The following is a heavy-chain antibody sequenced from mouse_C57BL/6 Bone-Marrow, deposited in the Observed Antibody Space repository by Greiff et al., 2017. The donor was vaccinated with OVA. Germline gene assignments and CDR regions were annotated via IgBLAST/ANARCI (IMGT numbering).Heavy chain of an antibody. J-gene: IGHJ3*01. V-gene: IGHV1-55*01. CDR1: GYTFTSYW. D-gene: IGHD2-3*01. CDR3: ARWGDLYDGYYVWFAY. CDR2: IYPGSGST. Sequence: QVQLQQPGAELVKPGASVKMSCKASGYTFTSYWITWVKQRPGQGLEWIGDIYPGSGSTNYNEKFKGKATLTVDTSSSTAYMQLSSLTSEDSAVYYCARWGDLYDGYYVWFAYWGQGTLVTVSA.